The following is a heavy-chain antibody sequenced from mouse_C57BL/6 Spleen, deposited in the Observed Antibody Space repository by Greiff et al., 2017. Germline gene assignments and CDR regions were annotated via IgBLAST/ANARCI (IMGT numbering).Heavy chain of an antibody. V-gene: IGHV1-80*01. J-gene: IGHJ3*01. CDR1: GYAFSSYW. CDR3: ARGGDVGVAY. Sequence: QVQLQQSGAELVKPGASVKISCKASGYAFSSYWMNWVKQGPGKGLEWIGQIYPGDGDTNYNGKFKGKATLTADKSSSTAYMQLSSLTSEDSAVYFCARGGDVGVAYWGQGTLVTVSA. D-gene: IGHD3-3*01. CDR2: IYPGDGDT.